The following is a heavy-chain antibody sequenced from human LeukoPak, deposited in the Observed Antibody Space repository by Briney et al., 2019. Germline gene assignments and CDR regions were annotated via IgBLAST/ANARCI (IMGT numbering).Heavy chain of an antibody. Sequence: PGGSLRLPCAAPGITFSSYAMTWVRQAPGKGLEWVSAISGSGVNTYYADSVKGRFTISRDSSKNTVYLQMNSLRAEDTAVYYCARGRVYYDILTGYYPWSYYFDYWGQGTLVTVSS. V-gene: IGHV3-23*01. J-gene: IGHJ4*02. CDR3: ARGRVYYDILTGYYPWSYYFDY. D-gene: IGHD3-9*01. CDR1: GITFSSYA. CDR2: ISGSGVNT.